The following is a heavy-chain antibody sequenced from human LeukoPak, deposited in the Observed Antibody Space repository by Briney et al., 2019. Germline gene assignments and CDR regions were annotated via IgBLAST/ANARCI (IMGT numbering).Heavy chain of an antibody. CDR3: ARRIGYYDSSGKYFDY. V-gene: IGHV5-51*01. Sequence: GESLKISCKTSGYSFTDYWIGWVRQMPGKGLEWMGFIYPSDSGTRYSPSFQGQVTISADKSISTAYLQWSSLKASDTAMYYCARRIGYYDSSGKYFDYWGQGTLVTVSS. CDR1: GYSFTDYW. CDR2: IYPSDSGT. D-gene: IGHD3-22*01. J-gene: IGHJ4*02.